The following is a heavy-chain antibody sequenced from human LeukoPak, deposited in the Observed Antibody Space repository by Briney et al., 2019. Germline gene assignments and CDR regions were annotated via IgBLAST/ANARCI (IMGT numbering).Heavy chain of an antibody. CDR1: GYTFTSYD. CDR2: KNPNSGNT. V-gene: IGHV1-8*01. CDR3: ARVLAADDGLYNWFDP. Sequence: ASVKVSCKASGYTFTSYDINWVRQATGQGLEWMGWKNPNSGNTGYAQKFQRRVTMTRNTSISTAYMELSSLRSEDTAVYYCARVLAADDGLYNWFDPWGQGTLVTVSS. D-gene: IGHD6-13*01. J-gene: IGHJ5*02.